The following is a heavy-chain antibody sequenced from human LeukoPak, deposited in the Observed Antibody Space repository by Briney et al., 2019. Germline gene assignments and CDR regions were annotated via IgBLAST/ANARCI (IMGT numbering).Heavy chain of an antibody. CDR3: AREIDRDGYNRFFDY. D-gene: IGHD5-24*01. Sequence: ASVKVSCKASGYTFTSYYIHWVRQAPGQRLEWMGWINAGNGNTKYSQKFQGRVTITRDTSASTAYMDLSSLRSEDTAVYYCAREIDRDGYNRFFDYWGQGTLVTVSS. CDR2: INAGNGNT. J-gene: IGHJ4*02. V-gene: IGHV1-3*01. CDR1: GYTFTSYY.